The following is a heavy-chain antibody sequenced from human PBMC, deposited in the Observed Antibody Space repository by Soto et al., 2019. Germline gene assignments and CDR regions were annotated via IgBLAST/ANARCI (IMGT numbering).Heavy chain of an antibody. CDR3: ARQQVRMTTMGAGWFHL. D-gene: IGHD4-17*01. CDR2: IYPGDSDT. J-gene: IGHJ5*02. CDR1: GYIFTSNW. V-gene: IGHV5-51*01. Sequence: GESLKISCKTSGYIFTSNWIGWVRQMPGKGLEWMGIIYPGDSDTRYSPSFQGQVTISADKSISTAYLQWSSLKASDTAMYYCARQQVRMTTMGAGWFHLWGQGTLLTVSS.